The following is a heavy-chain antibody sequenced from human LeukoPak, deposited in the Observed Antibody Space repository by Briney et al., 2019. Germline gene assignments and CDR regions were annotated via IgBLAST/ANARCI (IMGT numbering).Heavy chain of an antibody. J-gene: IGHJ6*02. CDR1: GFTFGSYW. Sequence: GGSLRLSCAASGFTFGSYWMHWVRQAPGKGLVWVSRINSDGSSTSYADSVKGRFTISRDNAKNTLYLQMNSLRAEDTAVYYCASAYYDFWSGYSALYYGMDVWGQGTTVTVSS. CDR3: ASAYYDFWSGYSALYYGMDV. D-gene: IGHD3-3*01. CDR2: INSDGSST. V-gene: IGHV3-74*01.